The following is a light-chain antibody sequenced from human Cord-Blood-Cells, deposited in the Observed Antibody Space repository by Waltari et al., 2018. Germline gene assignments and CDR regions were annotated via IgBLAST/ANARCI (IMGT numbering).Light chain of an antibody. V-gene: IGLV1-40*01. CDR3: QSYDSSLSGWV. J-gene: IGLJ3*02. CDR1: SSNIGAGYD. CDR2: GNS. Sequence: QSVLTQPPSVSGAPGQRVTISCTRSSSNIGAGYDVHWYQQLPGPAPKLLIYGNSHRPSGVPDRFSGSKSGTSASLAITGLQAEDEADYYCQSYDSSLSGWVFGGGTKLTVL.